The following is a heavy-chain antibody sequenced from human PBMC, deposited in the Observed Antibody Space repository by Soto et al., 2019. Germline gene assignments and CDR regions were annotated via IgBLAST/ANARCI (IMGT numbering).Heavy chain of an antibody. J-gene: IGHJ6*03. CDR3: TVMGGDYGGYYYYMDV. V-gene: IGHV3-15*01. CDR1: GFTFSNAW. D-gene: IGHD4-17*01. Sequence: GGSLRLSCAASGFTFSNAWMSWVRQAPGKGLEWVGRIKSKTDGGTTDYAAPVKGRFTISRDDSKNTLYLQMNSLKTEDTAVYYCTVMGGDYGGYYYYMDVWGKGTTVTVSS. CDR2: IKSKTDGGTT.